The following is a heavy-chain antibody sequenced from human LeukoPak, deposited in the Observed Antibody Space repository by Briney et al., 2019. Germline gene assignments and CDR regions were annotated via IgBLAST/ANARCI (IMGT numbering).Heavy chain of an antibody. V-gene: IGHV3-15*01. CDR2: IKSKTDGGKT. CDR3: TTDPVGAKNY. CDR1: EFTFTNAL. J-gene: IGHJ4*02. D-gene: IGHD1-26*01. Sequence: PGGSLRLSCAASEFTFTNALMSWVRQAPGKGLEWVGRIKSKTDGGKTYYAASVKGRFTISRGDSKNTLYLQMSSLKTEDTAVYYCTTDPVGAKNYWGQGTLVSVSS.